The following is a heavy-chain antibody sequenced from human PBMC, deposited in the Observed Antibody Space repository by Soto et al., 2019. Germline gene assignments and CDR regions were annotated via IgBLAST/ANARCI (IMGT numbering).Heavy chain of an antibody. J-gene: IGHJ4*02. Sequence: RLSCAASGFTVSSNYMSWVRQAPGKGLEWVSVIYSGGSTYYADSVKGRFTISRDNSKDTLYLQMNSLRAEDTAVYYCATFGGVISYFDYWGQGTLVTVSS. D-gene: IGHD3-16*02. CDR2: IYSGGST. V-gene: IGHV3-66*01. CDR3: ATFGGVISYFDY. CDR1: GFTVSSNY.